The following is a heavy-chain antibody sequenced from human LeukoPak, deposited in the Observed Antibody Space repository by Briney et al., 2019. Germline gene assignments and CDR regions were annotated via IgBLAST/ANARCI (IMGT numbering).Heavy chain of an antibody. V-gene: IGHV1-18*01. Sequence: ASVKVSCKASGYTFTSCAISWVRQAPGQGLEWMGWISAYNGNTNYAQKLQGRVTMTTDTSTSTAYMELRSLRSDDTAVYYCARASMVRGVISSRGGFDYWGQGTLVTVSS. D-gene: IGHD3-10*01. J-gene: IGHJ4*02. CDR3: ARASMVRGVISSRGGFDY. CDR2: ISAYNGNT. CDR1: GYTFTSCA.